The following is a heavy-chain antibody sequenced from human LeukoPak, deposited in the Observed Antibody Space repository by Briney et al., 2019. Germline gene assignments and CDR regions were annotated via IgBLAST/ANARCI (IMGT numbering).Heavy chain of an antibody. CDR2: IYHSGST. CDR1: GYSISSGYF. V-gene: IGHV4-38-2*01. J-gene: IGHJ4*02. CDR3: ARASSSGWGFRDY. D-gene: IGHD6-19*01. Sequence: SETLSLTCAVSGYSISSGYFWGWIRQPPGKGLEWIGSIYHSGSTYYNPSLKSRVTLSVDTSKNQFSLKLSSVTAADTAVYYCARASSSGWGFRDYWGQGTLVTVSS.